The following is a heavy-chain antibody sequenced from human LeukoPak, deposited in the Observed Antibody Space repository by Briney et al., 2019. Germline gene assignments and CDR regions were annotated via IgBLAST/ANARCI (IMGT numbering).Heavy chain of an antibody. CDR2: ISSSSSYI. V-gene: IGHV3-21*04. CDR1: GFTFSSYS. D-gene: IGHD3-10*01. Sequence: GGSLRLSCAASGFTFSSYSMNWVRQAPGKGLEWVSSISSSSSYIYYADSVKGRFTISRDNAKNSLYLQMNSLRAEDTAVYYCANPGRRGPYDDAFDIWGQGTMVTVSS. J-gene: IGHJ3*02. CDR3: ANPGRRGPYDDAFDI.